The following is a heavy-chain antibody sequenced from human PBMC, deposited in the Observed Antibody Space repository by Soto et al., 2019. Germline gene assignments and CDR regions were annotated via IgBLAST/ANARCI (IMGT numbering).Heavy chain of an antibody. CDR3: ASAAYGSGPTH. D-gene: IGHD3-10*01. J-gene: IGHJ3*01. V-gene: IGHV4-39*01. Sequence: QLQLQESGPGLVKPSETLSLTCTVSGGSISSSSYYWGWIRQPPGKGLEWIGSIYYSGSTYYNPSLKRRVTISVDTSKNQFSLKLSSVTAADTAVYYCASAAYGSGPTHWGQGTMVTVSS. CDR2: IYYSGST. CDR1: GGSISSSSYY.